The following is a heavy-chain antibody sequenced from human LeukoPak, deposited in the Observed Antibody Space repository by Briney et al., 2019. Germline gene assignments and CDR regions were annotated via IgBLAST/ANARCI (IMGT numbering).Heavy chain of an antibody. V-gene: IGHV3-74*01. CDR1: GFTFSTYW. Sequence: GGSLRLSCAGSGFTFSTYWMHWVRQAPGGGLVWVSGINTDGSTTSYADPVKGRFTISRDNAKNTLYLQMTSLRAEDTALYYCAKESGYDVDLEYWGQGALVTVSS. J-gene: IGHJ4*02. D-gene: IGHD5-12*01. CDR2: INTDGSTT. CDR3: AKESGYDVDLEY.